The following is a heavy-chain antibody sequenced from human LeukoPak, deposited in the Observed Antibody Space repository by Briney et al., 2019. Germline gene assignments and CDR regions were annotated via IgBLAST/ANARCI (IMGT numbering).Heavy chain of an antibody. CDR1: GITFSSYG. Sequence: GGSLRLSCAASGITFSSYGMSWVRQAPGKGLEWVSGISGSGGTTYCADSVKGRFTISRDNSKDTLFLQMNSLTVEDTAVYYCATVLNVVGCFDYWGQGTLVTVSS. CDR2: ISGSGGTT. D-gene: IGHD2-15*01. CDR3: ATVLNVVGCFDY. J-gene: IGHJ4*02. V-gene: IGHV3-23*01.